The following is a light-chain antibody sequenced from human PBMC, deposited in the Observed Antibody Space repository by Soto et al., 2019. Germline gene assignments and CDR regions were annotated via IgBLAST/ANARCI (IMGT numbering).Light chain of an antibody. J-gene: IGKJ1*01. CDR3: QQYGGSRT. V-gene: IGKV3-20*01. Sequence: EIVLTQSPGTLSLSPGERATLSCRASQSVGSSFLAWYQQKPGQAPRLLIYGTSNRATGIPDRFSGSGSGTDVTLTISRLEPEDFAVYYCQQYGGSRTFGQGTKVEIK. CDR1: QSVGSSF. CDR2: GTS.